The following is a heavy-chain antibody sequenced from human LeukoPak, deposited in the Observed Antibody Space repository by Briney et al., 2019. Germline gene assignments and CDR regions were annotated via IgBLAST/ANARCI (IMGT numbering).Heavy chain of an antibody. CDR1: GFTFSSYG. CDR2: IWYDGSNK. Sequence: PGGSLRLSCAASGFTFSSYGMHWVRQAPGKGLEWVAVIWYDGSNKYYADSVKGRFTISRDNSENTLYLQMNSLRAEDTAVYYCARDRLITMIVALEDDGFDIWGQGTMVTVSS. D-gene: IGHD3-22*01. J-gene: IGHJ3*02. V-gene: IGHV3-33*01. CDR3: ARDRLITMIVALEDDGFDI.